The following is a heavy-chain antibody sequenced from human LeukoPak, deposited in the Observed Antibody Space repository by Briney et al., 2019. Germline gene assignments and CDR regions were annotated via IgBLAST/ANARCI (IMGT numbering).Heavy chain of an antibody. D-gene: IGHD2-21*02. J-gene: IGHJ3*02. CDR3: ARDGVDAYCGGDCYRKDAFDI. Sequence: PGGSLRLSCAASGFSVSSKYMSWVRQAPGKGLEWVSLIYSDGNTHYADSVKGRFTISRDNAKNSLYLQMNSLRAEDTAVYYCARDGVDAYCGGDCYRKDAFDIWGQGTMVTVSS. CDR2: IYSDGNT. V-gene: IGHV3-53*01. CDR1: GFSVSSKY.